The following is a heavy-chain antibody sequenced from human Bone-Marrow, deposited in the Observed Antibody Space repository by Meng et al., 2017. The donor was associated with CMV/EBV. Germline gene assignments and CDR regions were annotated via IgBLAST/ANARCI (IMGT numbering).Heavy chain of an antibody. CDR1: GFAFRNYA. J-gene: IGHJ4*02. D-gene: IGHD7-27*01. CDR3: AREDTGDFDY. CDR2: ITFSSNYI. V-gene: IGHV3-21*01. Sequence: GGSLRLSCAASGFAFRNYAMYWVRQAPGKGLEWVSSITFSSNYIYYADSVKGRFTISRDNAKNSLYLQMNSLRAEDTAVYYCAREDTGDFDYWGQGALVTVSS.